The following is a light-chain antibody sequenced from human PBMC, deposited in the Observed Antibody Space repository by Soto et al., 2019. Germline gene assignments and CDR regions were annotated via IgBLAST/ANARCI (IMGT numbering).Light chain of an antibody. J-gene: IGKJ1*01. CDR2: RVS. CDR3: MQGTHWPPT. V-gene: IGKV2-30*01. Sequence: DVVMTQSPLSLPVTLGQPASISCMSSQSLVYSDGNAYLNWFHQRPGQSPRRLIYRVSNRDSGVPDRFSGSGPSTDFTLKISRVEAEDVGFYYCMQGTHWPPTFGRGTKGEIK. CDR1: QSLVYSDGNAY.